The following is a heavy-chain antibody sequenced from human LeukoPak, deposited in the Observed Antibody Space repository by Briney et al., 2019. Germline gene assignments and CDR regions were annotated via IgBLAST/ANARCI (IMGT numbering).Heavy chain of an antibody. Sequence: GGSLRLSCEASGFTFSSHAMSWVRQAPGKGLEWVSAIGSGGTTYYADSVKGRFTISRDNSKNTLYLQMNSLRAEDTAVYYCAKDRPRNFWSDYWGQGTLVTVSS. CDR1: GFTFSSHA. D-gene: IGHD3-3*01. J-gene: IGHJ4*02. CDR3: AKDRPRNFWSDY. CDR2: IGSGGTT. V-gene: IGHV3-23*01.